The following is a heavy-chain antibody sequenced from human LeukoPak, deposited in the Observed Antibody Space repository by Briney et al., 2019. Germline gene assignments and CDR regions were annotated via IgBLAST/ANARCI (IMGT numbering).Heavy chain of an antibody. V-gene: IGHV3-11*04. Sequence: GGSLRLSCAASGFTFSDYYMSWIRQAPGKGLEWVSYISSSGSTIYYADSVKGRFTISRDNAKNSLYLRMNSLRAEDTAVYYCARRRGTYYDILTGLYYYYYYMDVWGKGTTVTVSS. CDR2: ISSSGSTI. J-gene: IGHJ6*03. CDR3: ARRRGTYYDILTGLYYYYYYMDV. CDR1: GFTFSDYY. D-gene: IGHD3-9*01.